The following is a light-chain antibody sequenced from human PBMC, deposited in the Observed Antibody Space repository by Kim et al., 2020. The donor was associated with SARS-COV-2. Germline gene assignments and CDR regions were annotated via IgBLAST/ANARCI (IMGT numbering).Light chain of an antibody. CDR3: NSRDSSGNHLV. J-gene: IGLJ2*01. Sequence: ALGQTISITSQGEGLGSDYADWYQQKPGQAPVLVIYGKNNRPSGIPDRFSGSSSGNTASLTITGAQAEDEADYYCNSRDSSGNHLVFGGGTQLTVL. CDR1: GLGSDY. V-gene: IGLV3-19*01. CDR2: GKN.